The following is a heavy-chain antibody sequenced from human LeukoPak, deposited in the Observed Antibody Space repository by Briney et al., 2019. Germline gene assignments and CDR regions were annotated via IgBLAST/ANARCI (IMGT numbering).Heavy chain of an antibody. V-gene: IGHV3-64*01. Sequence: GGSLRLSCAASGFTFSRYAMHWVRQAPGKGLGYVSAISSNGGSTYYANSVKGRFTISRDNSKNTLYLQMGSLRAEDMAVYYCARAGKPDAFDIWGQGTMVTVSS. CDR2: ISSNGGST. J-gene: IGHJ3*02. CDR3: ARAGKPDAFDI. CDR1: GFTFSRYA. D-gene: IGHD1-1*01.